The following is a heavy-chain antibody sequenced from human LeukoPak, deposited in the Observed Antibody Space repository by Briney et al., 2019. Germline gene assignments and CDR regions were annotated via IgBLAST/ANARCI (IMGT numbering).Heavy chain of an antibody. CDR3: ARRRYSSSWFFWFDP. CDR2: INHSGST. D-gene: IGHD6-13*01. V-gene: IGHV4-34*01. J-gene: IGHJ5*02. CDR1: GGSFSDYY. Sequence: SETPSLTCAVYGGSFSDYYWSWIRQPPGKGLEWIGEINHSGSTNYNPSLKSRVTISVDTSKNQFSLKLSSVTAADTAVYYCARRRYSSSWFFWFDPWGQGTLVTVSS.